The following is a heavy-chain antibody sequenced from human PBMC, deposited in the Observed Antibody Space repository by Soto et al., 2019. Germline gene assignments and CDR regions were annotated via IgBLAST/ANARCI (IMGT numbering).Heavy chain of an antibody. CDR2: IYYSGST. CDR1: GGSISSSSYY. Sequence: LSLTCTVSGGSISSSSYYWGWIRQPPGKGLEWIGSIYYSGSTYYNPSLKSRVTISVDTSKNQFSLKLSSVTAADTAVYYCASLNEDLGYYYGSGSSYWGQGTLVTVSS. V-gene: IGHV4-39*01. J-gene: IGHJ4*02. D-gene: IGHD3-10*01. CDR3: ASLNEDLGYYYGSGSSY.